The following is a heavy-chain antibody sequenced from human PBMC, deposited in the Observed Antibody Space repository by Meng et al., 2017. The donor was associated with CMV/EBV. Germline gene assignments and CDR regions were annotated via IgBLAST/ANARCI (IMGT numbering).Heavy chain of an antibody. CDR3: ARVHITIFGVAPDY. CDR2: ISSSGSTI. J-gene: IGHJ4*02. V-gene: IGHV3-48*03. Sequence: GGSLRLSCVPSGFTFSSYEMNWVRQAPGKGLEWVSYISSSGSTIYYADSVKGRFTISRDKAKNSLYLQMNSLRAEDTAVYYCARVHITIFGVAPDYWGQGTLVTVSS. D-gene: IGHD3-3*01. CDR1: GFTFSSYE.